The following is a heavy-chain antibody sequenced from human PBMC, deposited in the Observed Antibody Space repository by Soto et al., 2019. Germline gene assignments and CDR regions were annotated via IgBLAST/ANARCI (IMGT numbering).Heavy chain of an antibody. CDR2: IYYTGST. D-gene: IGHD3-10*01. Sequence: PSETLSLTCTVSGGSISGYYWTWIRQPPGKGLEWIGYIYYTGSTNYNPSLKSRVIISVDTSKNQFSLKLSSVTAADTAVYYCAKGGGAIPSYYYGMDVWGQGTTVT. J-gene: IGHJ6*02. V-gene: IGHV4-59*01. CDR3: AKGGGAIPSYYYGMDV. CDR1: GGSISGYY.